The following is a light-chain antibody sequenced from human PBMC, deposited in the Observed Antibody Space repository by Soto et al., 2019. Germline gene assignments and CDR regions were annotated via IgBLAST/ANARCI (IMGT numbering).Light chain of an antibody. CDR3: QQSYITLSLT. CDR1: QSISTY. CDR2: TAS. J-gene: IGKJ4*01. Sequence: DIQLTQSPSSLSASVGDRVTITCRASQSISTYLNWFQQKPGKAPKLLTHTASSLQSGVPSRFSGSGSGTDFTLTISSLQPEDFATYYCQQSYITLSLTFGGGTKVDIK. V-gene: IGKV1-39*01.